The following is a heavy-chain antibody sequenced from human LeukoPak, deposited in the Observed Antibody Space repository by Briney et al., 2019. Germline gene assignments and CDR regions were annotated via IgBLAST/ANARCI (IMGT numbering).Heavy chain of an antibody. J-gene: IGHJ5*02. D-gene: IGHD1-1*01. V-gene: IGHV4-59*01. CDR2: IYYSGST. CDR3: ARVSAGP. Sequence: SETLSLTCTVSGGSISSYYWSWIRQPPGKGLEWIGYIYYSGSTKYNPSLKSRVTMSVDTSKKQFSLKLRSATAADTAVYYCARVSAGPWGQGTLVTVSS. CDR1: GGSISSYY.